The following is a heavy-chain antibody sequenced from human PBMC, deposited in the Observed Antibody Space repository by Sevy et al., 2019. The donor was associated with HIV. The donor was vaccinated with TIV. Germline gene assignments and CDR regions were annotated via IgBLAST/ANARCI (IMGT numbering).Heavy chain of an antibody. Sequence: ASAKVSCKASGYTFTDYYIHWVRQAPGQGLEWMAWINPNDGVTNYAQRFQGGVTVTTDTSVTTAYMELRGLRYDDTAIYYCARLTTKPTSDLYGMDVWGQGTTVTVSS. V-gene: IGHV1-2*02. CDR2: INPNDGVT. D-gene: IGHD4-17*01. CDR3: ARLTTKPTSDLYGMDV. CDR1: GYTFTDYY. J-gene: IGHJ6*02.